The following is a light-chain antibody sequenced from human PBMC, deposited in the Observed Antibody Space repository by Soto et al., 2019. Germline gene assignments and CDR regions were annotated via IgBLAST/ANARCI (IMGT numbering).Light chain of an antibody. CDR1: HAVSSSY. Sequence: ELVLTHSPGTLSLSPGERATLSCRVGHAVSSSYLAWYQQKPGQAPRLLIYSASSRATGVPTRFSGSGSGADYTLTISRLETEDSAVYYCQQYGYSLWTFGQGTKVDIK. CDR3: QQYGYSLWT. J-gene: IGKJ1*01. CDR2: SAS. V-gene: IGKV3-20*01.